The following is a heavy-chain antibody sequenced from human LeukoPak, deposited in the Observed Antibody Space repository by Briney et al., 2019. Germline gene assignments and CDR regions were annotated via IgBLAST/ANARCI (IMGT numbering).Heavy chain of an antibody. Sequence: PSQTLSLTCAVSGGSISSGSFSWSWIRQPPGKGLEWIGYIYPRGSTYYNPSLKSRVILSLDKSANQFSLNLSSVTAADTAVYYCARFSPRAMGNYLAFWGQGTLVTVSS. J-gene: IGHJ4*02. CDR2: IYPRGST. CDR3: ARFSPRAMGNYLAF. CDR1: GGSISSGSFS. D-gene: IGHD7-27*01. V-gene: IGHV4-30-2*01.